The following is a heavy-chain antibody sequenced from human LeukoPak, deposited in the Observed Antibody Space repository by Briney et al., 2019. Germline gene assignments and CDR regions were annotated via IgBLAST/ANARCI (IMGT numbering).Heavy chain of an antibody. CDR1: GGSFSGYY. J-gene: IGHJ4*02. CDR2: INHSGST. V-gene: IGHV4-34*01. Sequence: SETLSLTCAVYGGSFSGYYWSWIRQPPGKGLEWIGEINHSGSTNYNPSLKSRVTISVDTSKNQFSLRLSSVTAADTAVYYCARGREELVVPAYYFDYWGQGTLVTVSS. D-gene: IGHD2-2*01. CDR3: ARGREELVVPAYYFDY.